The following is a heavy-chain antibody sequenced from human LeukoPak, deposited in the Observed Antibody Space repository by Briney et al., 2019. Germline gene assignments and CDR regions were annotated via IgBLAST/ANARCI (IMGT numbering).Heavy chain of an antibody. V-gene: IGHV3-21*01. CDR1: GFIFTTYI. D-gene: IGHD4-23*01. CDR2: ISGSGDYI. J-gene: IGHJ4*02. CDR3: TRDVGYGGDLPPL. Sequence: PGGSLRLPCAASGFIFTTYIMNWVRQAPGKGLEWVSSISGSGDYIYYADSVKGRFTISRDNAKNSLYLQMSSLRAEDTAVYYCTRDVGYGGDLPPLWGQGTLVTVSS.